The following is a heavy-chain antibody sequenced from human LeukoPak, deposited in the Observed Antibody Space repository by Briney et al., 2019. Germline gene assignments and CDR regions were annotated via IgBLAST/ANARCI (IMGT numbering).Heavy chain of an antibody. CDR1: GGTFSSYA. J-gene: IGHJ3*02. Sequence: ASVKVSCKASGGTFSSYAISWVRQAPGQGLEWMGGIIPIFGTANYAQKFQGRVTITADESTSTAYMELSSLRSEDTAVYYCARKDTYYDILTGYLSPPHAFDIWGQGTMVTVSS. CDR2: IIPIFGTA. V-gene: IGHV1-69*01. CDR3: ARKDTYYDILTGYLSPPHAFDI. D-gene: IGHD3-9*01.